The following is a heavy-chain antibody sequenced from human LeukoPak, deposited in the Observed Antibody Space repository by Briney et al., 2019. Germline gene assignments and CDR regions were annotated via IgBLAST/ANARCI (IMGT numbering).Heavy chain of an antibody. CDR2: INHSGST. V-gene: IGHV4-34*01. D-gene: IGHD3-16*01. Sequence: SETLSLTCAVYGGSFSGYYLSWIRQPPGKGLEWIGEINHSGSTNYNPSLKSRVTISVDTSKNQFSLKLSSVTAADTAVYYCARGSWGGFDPWGQGTLVTVSS. J-gene: IGHJ5*02. CDR3: ARGSWGGFDP. CDR1: GGSFSGYY.